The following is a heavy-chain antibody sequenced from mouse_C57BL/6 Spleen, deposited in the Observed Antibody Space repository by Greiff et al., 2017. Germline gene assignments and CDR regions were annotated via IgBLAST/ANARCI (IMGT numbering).Heavy chain of an antibody. CDR2: IYPGSGST. D-gene: IGHD1-1*01. V-gene: IGHV1-55*01. CDR1: GYTFTSYW. J-gene: IGHJ1*03. CDR3: ANLEIYYYGSSPWYFDV. Sequence: VQLQQPGAELVKPGASVKMSCKASGYTFTSYWITWVKQRPGQGLEWIGDIYPGSGSTNYNEKFKSKATLTVDTSSSTAYMQLSSLTSEDSAVYDCANLEIYYYGSSPWYFDVWGTGTTVTVSS.